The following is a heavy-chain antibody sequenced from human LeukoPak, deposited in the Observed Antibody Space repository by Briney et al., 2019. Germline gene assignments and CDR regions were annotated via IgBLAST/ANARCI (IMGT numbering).Heavy chain of an antibody. J-gene: IGHJ4*02. Sequence: GGSLRLSCAASGFTFSTYDMHWVRQAPGEGLEWVSYFGNSGTIYYADSVKARFTISRDNAKNSLYLQMNSLRVEDTAVYYCAGYGDYPYWGRGTLVSVSS. D-gene: IGHD4-17*01. CDR3: AGYGDYPY. CDR1: GFTFSTYD. CDR2: FGNSGTI. V-gene: IGHV3-48*01.